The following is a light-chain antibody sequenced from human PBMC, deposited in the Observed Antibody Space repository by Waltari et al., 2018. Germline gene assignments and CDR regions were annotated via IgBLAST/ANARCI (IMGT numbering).Light chain of an antibody. CDR2: GNN. CDR1: IPSTVY. CDR3: NSRDSSGDHLI. Sequence: SELTQDPTVSVALGQTVGITCQGDIPSTVYARWSQQKPGQAPILVIYGNNKRPSGIPDRFSGSSSGNSGSLTITGAQADDEADYYCNSRDSSGDHLIFGGGTKLTVL. V-gene: IGLV3-19*01. J-gene: IGLJ2*01.